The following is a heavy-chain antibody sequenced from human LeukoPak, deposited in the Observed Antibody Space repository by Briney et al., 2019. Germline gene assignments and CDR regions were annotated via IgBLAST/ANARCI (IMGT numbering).Heavy chain of an antibody. V-gene: IGHV4-39*01. CDR3: ARRNNNQISYGFMGLDY. Sequence: SETLSLTCTVSGGSISSSSYYWGWIRQPPGKGLEWIGSIYYSGSTYYNPSLKSRVTISVDTSKNQFSLKLSSVTAADTAVYYCARRNNNQISYGFMGLDYWGQGTLVTVSS. CDR1: GGSISSSSYY. D-gene: IGHD5-18*01. CDR2: IYYSGST. J-gene: IGHJ4*02.